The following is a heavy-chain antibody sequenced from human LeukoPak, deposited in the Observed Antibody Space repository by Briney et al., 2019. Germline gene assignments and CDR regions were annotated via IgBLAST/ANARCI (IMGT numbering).Heavy chain of an antibody. D-gene: IGHD6-19*01. CDR3: ARHRHSSGWSRFGFDY. CDR1: GGSISSSSYY. Sequence: PSEALSLTCTVSGGSISSSSYYWGWIRQPSGKGLEWIGSIYYSGSTYYNPSLKSRVTISVDTSKNQFSLKLSSVTAADTAVYYCARHRHSSGWSRFGFDYWGQGTLVTVSS. V-gene: IGHV4-39*07. J-gene: IGHJ4*02. CDR2: IYYSGST.